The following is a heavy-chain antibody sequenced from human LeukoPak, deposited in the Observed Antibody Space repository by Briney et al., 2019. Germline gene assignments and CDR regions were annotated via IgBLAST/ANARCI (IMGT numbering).Heavy chain of an antibody. CDR1: GGSISSYY. CDR2: TYYSGST. D-gene: IGHD1-26*01. Sequence: SETLSLTCTVSGGSISSYYWSWIRQPPGRGLEWIGYTYYSGSTNYNPSLKSRVTISVDTSKNQFSLKLSSVTAADTAVYYCAREGGLYYYYGMDVWGQGTTVTVSS. CDR3: AREGGLYYYYGMDV. V-gene: IGHV4-59*01. J-gene: IGHJ6*02.